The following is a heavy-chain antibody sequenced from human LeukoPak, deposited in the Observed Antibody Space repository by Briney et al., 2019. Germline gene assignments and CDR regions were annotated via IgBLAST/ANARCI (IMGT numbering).Heavy chain of an antibody. V-gene: IGHV4-59*08. Sequence: SETLSLTCAVYGGSFSGYYWSWIRQPPGKGLEWIGYIYYSGSTNYNPSLKSRVTISVDTSKNQFSLKLSSVTAADTAVYYCARHALRTPEQWPHLIKHRTDMVSGEDGFDYWGQGTLVTVSS. CDR1: GGSFSGYY. J-gene: IGHJ4*02. CDR3: ARHALRTPEQWPHLIKHRTDMVSGEDGFDY. CDR2: IYYSGST. D-gene: IGHD6-19*01.